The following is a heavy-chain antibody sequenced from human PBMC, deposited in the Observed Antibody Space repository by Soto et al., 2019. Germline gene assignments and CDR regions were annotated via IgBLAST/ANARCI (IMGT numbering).Heavy chain of an antibody. CDR2: IYYSGST. CDR1: GGSINSGDYY. CDR3: ARHTPAISISDH. Sequence: SETLSLTCNVSGGSINSGDYYWSWIRQPPGKGLEWIGYIYYSGSTYYNPPLRSRVTISVDTSKNQFSLKLSSVTAADTAVYYCARHTPAISISDHWGQGTLVTVSS. D-gene: IGHD2-15*01. J-gene: IGHJ4*02. V-gene: IGHV4-30-4*01.